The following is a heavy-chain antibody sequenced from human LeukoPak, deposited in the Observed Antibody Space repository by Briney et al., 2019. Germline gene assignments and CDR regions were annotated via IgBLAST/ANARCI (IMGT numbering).Heavy chain of an antibody. CDR1: SGSISSYY. J-gene: IGHJ4*02. CDR3: ARQGEEKGVDH. CDR2: IYYSGST. V-gene: IGHV4-59*08. Sequence: SETLFLTCTVSSGSISSYYWTWIRQPPGKGLEWIGYIYYSGSTNYNPSLKSRVTISVDTSKNQFSLRLSSVTAADTAVYYCARQGEEKGVDHWGQGTLVTVSS. D-gene: IGHD3-10*01.